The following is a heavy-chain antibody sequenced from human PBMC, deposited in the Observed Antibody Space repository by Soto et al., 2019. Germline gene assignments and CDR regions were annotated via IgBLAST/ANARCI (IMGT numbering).Heavy chain of an antibody. J-gene: IGHJ4*02. CDR1: GGSISSGDYY. Sequence: SETLSLTCTVSGGSISSGDYYWSWIRQPPGKGLEWIGYIYYSGSASYNPSLKSRVTISVDTSKNQFSLKLSSVTAADTAVYYCARTYYYGSGSSDYWGQGTLVTVS. D-gene: IGHD3-10*01. CDR2: IYYSGSA. CDR3: ARTYYYGSGSSDY. V-gene: IGHV4-30-4*01.